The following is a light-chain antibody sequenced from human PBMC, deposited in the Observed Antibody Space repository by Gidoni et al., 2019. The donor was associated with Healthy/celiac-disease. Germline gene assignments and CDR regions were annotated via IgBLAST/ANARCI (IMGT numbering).Light chain of an antibody. CDR1: SSDVGGYNY. CDR2: EVS. J-gene: IGLJ1*01. Sequence: QSALTQPASVSGSPGQSITISCTGTSSDVGGYNYVSWYQLHPGKAPKLMIYEVSNRPSGVANRFSGSKSGNTASLTSSGLQAEDEADYYCSSYTSISTYVFGTGTKVTVL. CDR3: SSYTSISTYV. V-gene: IGLV2-14*01.